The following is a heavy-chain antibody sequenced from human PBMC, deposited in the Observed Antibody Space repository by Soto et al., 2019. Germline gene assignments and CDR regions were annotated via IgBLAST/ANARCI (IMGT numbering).Heavy chain of an antibody. CDR2: INHSGST. V-gene: IGHV4-34*01. CDR3: AEAAAATHDHIHCWAP. D-gene: IGHD6-13*01. Sequence: PGKGLEWIGEINHSGSTNYNPSLKSRVTISVDTSKSQFSLKLSSVTAADTAVYYCAEAAAATHDHIHCWAPWGHGTPVTVSA. J-gene: IGHJ5*02.